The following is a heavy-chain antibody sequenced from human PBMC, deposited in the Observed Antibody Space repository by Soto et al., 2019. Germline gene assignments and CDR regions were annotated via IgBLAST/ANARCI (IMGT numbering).Heavy chain of an antibody. CDR1: GGSISSYY. Sequence: SETLSLTCTVSGGSISSYYWSWIRQPAGKGLEWIGRIYTSGTTTYNPSLKSRVTMSVDRSKNQFSLKLSSVTAADTAVYYCARVPNDSSGYYLDYWGQGTLVTVSS. V-gene: IGHV4-4*07. CDR3: ARVPNDSSGYYLDY. D-gene: IGHD3-22*01. CDR2: IYTSGTT. J-gene: IGHJ4*02.